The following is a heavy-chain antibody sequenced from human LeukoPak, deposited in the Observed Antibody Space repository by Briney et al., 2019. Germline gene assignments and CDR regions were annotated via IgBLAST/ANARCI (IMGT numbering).Heavy chain of an antibody. Sequence: SETLSLTRTVSGGSVSSGSYYWSWIRQPPGKGLEWIGYIYYSGSTNYNPSLKSRVTISVDTSKNQFSLKLSSVTAADTAVYYCARVIPGDYGTNYYYYYGMDVWGQGTTVTVSS. V-gene: IGHV4-61*01. CDR3: ARVIPGDYGTNYYYYYGMDV. CDR2: IYYSGST. J-gene: IGHJ6*02. CDR1: GGSVSSGSYY. D-gene: IGHD4-17*01.